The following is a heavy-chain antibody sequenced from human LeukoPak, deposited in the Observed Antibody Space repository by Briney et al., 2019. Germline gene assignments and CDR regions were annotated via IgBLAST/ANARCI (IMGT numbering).Heavy chain of an antibody. J-gene: IGHJ4*02. D-gene: IGHD1-26*01. CDR2: ITYDGRNK. Sequence: PGGSLRLSCAASGFTFSSHALHWVRQAPGKGLDWVAFITYDGRNKYYADSVKGRFTISRDNSKNTLYLQMNSLRGDDTAVYYRARGDHIGGAATGYFEYWGQGTLVTVTS. CDR3: ARGDHIGGAATGYFEY. CDR1: GFTFSSHA. V-gene: IGHV3-30*04.